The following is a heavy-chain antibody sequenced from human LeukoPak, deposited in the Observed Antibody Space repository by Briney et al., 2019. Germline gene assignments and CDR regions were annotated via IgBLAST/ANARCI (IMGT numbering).Heavy chain of an antibody. Sequence: GGSLRLSCAASGFTFSSYAMSWVRQAPGKGLEWVSTISPSGVSTYYADSVKGRFTISRNNSKNTLYLQMNSLRAEDTAVYYCAKHTIFGVVRLFDPWGQGTLVIVSS. V-gene: IGHV3-23*01. D-gene: IGHD3-3*01. CDR3: AKHTIFGVVRLFDP. CDR2: ISPSGVST. J-gene: IGHJ5*02. CDR1: GFTFSSYA.